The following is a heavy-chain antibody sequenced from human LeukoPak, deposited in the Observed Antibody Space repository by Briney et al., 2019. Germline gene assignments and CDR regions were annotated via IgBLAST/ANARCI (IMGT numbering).Heavy chain of an antibody. D-gene: IGHD5-18*01. CDR3: ARIHDTSMGKFDY. Sequence: ASVKVSCKASGYTFTAFFMHWVRQAPGQGLEWMGRIIPNSGGTNYAQKFQGRVTMTRDTSISTAYMELSRLRSDDTAVYYCARIHDTSMGKFDYWGQGTLVTVSS. CDR1: GYTFTAFF. J-gene: IGHJ4*02. CDR2: IIPNSGGT. V-gene: IGHV1-2*06.